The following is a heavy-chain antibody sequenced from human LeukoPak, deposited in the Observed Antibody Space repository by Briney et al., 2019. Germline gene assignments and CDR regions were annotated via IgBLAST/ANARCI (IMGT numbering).Heavy chain of an antibody. CDR2: ISVYNGNT. CDR3: ARIGRYCSGGSCPNWFDP. Sequence: ASVKVSCKASGYSFTSYGISWVRQAPGQGLEWMGWISVYNGNTKYAQKLQGRVTMTTDTSTSTASMELRSLRSDGTAVYYCARIGRYCSGGSCPNWFDPWGQGTLVTVSS. CDR1: GYSFTSYG. D-gene: IGHD2-15*01. J-gene: IGHJ5*02. V-gene: IGHV1-18*01.